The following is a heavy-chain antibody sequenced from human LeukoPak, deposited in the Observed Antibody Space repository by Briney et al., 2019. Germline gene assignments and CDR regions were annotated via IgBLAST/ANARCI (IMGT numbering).Heavy chain of an antibody. D-gene: IGHD2-2*01. CDR3: ARRRVVPAAIMYYYYYMGV. CDR2: IYTSGST. Sequence: SETLSLTCTVSGGSISSYYWSWIRQPPGKGLEWIGYIYTSGSTNYNPSLESRVTISVDTSKNQFSLKLSSVTAADTAVYYCARRRVVPAAIMYYYYYMGVWGKGTTVTVSS. V-gene: IGHV4-4*09. CDR1: GGSISSYY. J-gene: IGHJ6*03.